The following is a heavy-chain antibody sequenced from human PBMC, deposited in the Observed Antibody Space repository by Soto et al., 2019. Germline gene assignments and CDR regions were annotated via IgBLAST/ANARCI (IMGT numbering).Heavy chain of an antibody. V-gene: IGHV4-4*07. D-gene: IGHD3-10*01. CDR2: VYSSGTT. CDR3: ARDIGSYAYGEGY. Sequence: SETLSLTCSVFGGSINSYWWSWIRQPAGKGLEWIGRVYSSGTTDYNPSLNSRATLSVETSKNQFSLKLSSVTAADTAVYYCARDIGSYAYGEGYWGQGIQVTVSS. J-gene: IGHJ4*02. CDR1: GGSINSYW.